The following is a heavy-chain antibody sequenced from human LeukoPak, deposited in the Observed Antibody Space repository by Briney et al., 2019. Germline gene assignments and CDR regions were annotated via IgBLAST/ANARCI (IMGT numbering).Heavy chain of an antibody. V-gene: IGHV3-11*05. D-gene: IGHD3-16*01. CDR1: GFTVSDYY. Sequence: GGSLRLSCAASGFTVSDYYMSWVRQSPGKGLEWMLDIISSGGFTKYADSVKGRFTISRYNAKNSVALQMYSLRAEETAVYYCTRERRGDYHAFESWGQGTLVTVSS. CDR2: IISSGGFT. CDR3: TRERRGDYHAFES. J-gene: IGHJ4*02.